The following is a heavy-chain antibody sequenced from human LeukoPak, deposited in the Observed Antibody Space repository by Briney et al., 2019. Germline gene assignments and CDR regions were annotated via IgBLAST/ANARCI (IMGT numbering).Heavy chain of an antibody. Sequence: SVKVSCKASGGTFSNYAISWVRQAPGQGLEWMGGIIPMFDTTIYAQKFQGRVTITTDESTSTAYMELSSLRSEDTAVYYCARDPGDICSGGSCYSGWWFDPWGQGNLVTVSS. D-gene: IGHD2-15*01. CDR3: ARDPGDICSGGSCYSGWWFDP. CDR1: GGTFSNYA. CDR2: IIPMFDTT. J-gene: IGHJ5*02. V-gene: IGHV1-69*05.